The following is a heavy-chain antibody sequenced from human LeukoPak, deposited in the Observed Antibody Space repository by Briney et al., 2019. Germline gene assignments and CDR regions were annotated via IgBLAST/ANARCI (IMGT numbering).Heavy chain of an antibody. Sequence: PGGSLRLSCAASGFTFSDYYMSWIRQAPGKGLEWVSYISSSGSAIYYADSVKGQFTISRDNAKNSLYLQMSSLRAEDTAVYYCARVHYYDSSGFDYWGQGTLVTVSS. D-gene: IGHD3-22*01. CDR2: ISSSGSAI. CDR1: GFTFSDYY. J-gene: IGHJ4*02. V-gene: IGHV3-11*04. CDR3: ARVHYYDSSGFDY.